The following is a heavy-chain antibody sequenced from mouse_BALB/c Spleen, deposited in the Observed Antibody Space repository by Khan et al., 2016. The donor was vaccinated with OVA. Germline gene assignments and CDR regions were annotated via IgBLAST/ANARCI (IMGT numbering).Heavy chain of an antibody. CDR2: IWSDGST. V-gene: IGHV2-6-1*01. J-gene: IGHJ4*01. Sequence: QVQLKESGPGLVAPSQSLSLTCAISGFSLTNYGIHWVRQSPGKGLVWLVVIWSDGSTTYNSALKSRLTISKDNSKSHVFLKMNSLQTDDTAMYFCARQPYYHYNIMDYWGQGTSVTVSS. CDR3: ARQPYYHYNIMDY. CDR1: GFSLTNYG. D-gene: IGHD2-10*01.